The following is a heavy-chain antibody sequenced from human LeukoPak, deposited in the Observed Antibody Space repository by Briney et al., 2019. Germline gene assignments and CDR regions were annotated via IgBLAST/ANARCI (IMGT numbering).Heavy chain of an antibody. D-gene: IGHD5-18*01. CDR1: GFTFSTYW. J-gene: IGHJ4*02. CDR3: ARLPLTARRHFDY. V-gene: IGHV3-7*05. CDR2: IKEDGSQK. Sequence: GGSLRLSCAASGFTFSTYWMSWVRQAPGKGLEWVANIKEDGSQKYYVDSVKGRFTISRDNAKNSQYLQVNSLRAEDTAVYYCARLPLTARRHFDYWGQGTLVTVSS.